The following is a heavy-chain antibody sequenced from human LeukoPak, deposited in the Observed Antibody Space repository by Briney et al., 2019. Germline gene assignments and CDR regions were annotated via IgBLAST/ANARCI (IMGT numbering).Heavy chain of an antibody. CDR2: ISVYNGKT. CDR1: GYTFTTYS. D-gene: IGHD3-10*01. J-gene: IGHJ5*02. CDR3: ARYYFGSGGYDDWFDP. V-gene: IGHV1-18*01. Sequence: GASVKVSCKASGYTFTTYSISWVRQAPGQGLEWMGWISVYNGKTNSAQKFQGRVTVTTDTSTSTAYMELMSLRSDDTAVYYCARYYFGSGGYDDWFDPWGQGTLVTVSS.